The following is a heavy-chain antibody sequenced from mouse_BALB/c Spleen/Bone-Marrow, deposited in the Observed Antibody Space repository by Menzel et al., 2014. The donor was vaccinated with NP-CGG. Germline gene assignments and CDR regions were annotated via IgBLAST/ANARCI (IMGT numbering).Heavy chain of an antibody. CDR1: GFTFSSYT. V-gene: IGHV5-12-2*01. D-gene: IGHD1-1*01. J-gene: IGHJ3*01. CDR2: ISNGGGSI. CDR3: ASHYYDSSPFAY. Sequence: EVQGVESGGGLVQPGGSLKLSCAASGFTFSSYTMSWVRQTPEKRLVWVAYISNGGGSIYYPNTVKGRFTISRDNDKNTLYLQMSSLKSEDTAMYYCASHYYDSSPFAYWGQGTLVTVSA.